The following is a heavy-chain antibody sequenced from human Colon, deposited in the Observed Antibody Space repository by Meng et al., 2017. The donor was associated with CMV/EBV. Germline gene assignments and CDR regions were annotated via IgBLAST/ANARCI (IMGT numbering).Heavy chain of an antibody. J-gene: IGHJ5*02. CDR1: GGSISPHY. D-gene: IGHD4/OR15-4a*01. CDR3: AKEGADNWFDP. Sequence: GSLRLSCTVSGGSISPHYWSWIRQPPGKGLEWMGYIFHRGTTNYNISLKGRLTISVDTSKNQFFLNLTSVTAADTAVYYCAKEGADNWFDPWGPGIQVTSPQ. V-gene: IGHV4-59*11. CDR2: IFHRGTT.